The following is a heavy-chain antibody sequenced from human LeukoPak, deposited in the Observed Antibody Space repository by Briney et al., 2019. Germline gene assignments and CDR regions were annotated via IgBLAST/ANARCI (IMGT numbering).Heavy chain of an antibody. Sequence: SETLSLTCGVSGGSITTTNFWSWVRQPPGGGLEWIGEINHSGSTNYNPSLKSRVTISVDTSKNQFSLKLSSVTAADTAVYYCARARPQWLVAERPRQSSYIAEYFQHWGQGTLVTVSS. CDR1: GGSITTTNF. D-gene: IGHD6-19*01. V-gene: IGHV4-4*02. CDR2: INHSGST. J-gene: IGHJ1*01. CDR3: ARARPQWLVAERPRQSSYIAEYFQH.